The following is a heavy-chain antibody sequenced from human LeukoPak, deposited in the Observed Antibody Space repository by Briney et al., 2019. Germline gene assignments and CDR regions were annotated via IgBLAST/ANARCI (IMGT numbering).Heavy chain of an antibody. CDR2: IYTSGST. D-gene: IGHD6-13*01. CDR3: ARLRYSSSSYQNWFDP. Sequence: SETLSLTCTVSGGSISSYYWSWIRQPAGKGLEWIGRIYTSGSTNYNPSLKSRAPMSVHTSKNPFSLKLRSVPAADPAVYYCARLRYSSSSYQNWFDPWGQGTLVTVSS. V-gene: IGHV4-4*07. CDR1: GGSISSYY. J-gene: IGHJ5*02.